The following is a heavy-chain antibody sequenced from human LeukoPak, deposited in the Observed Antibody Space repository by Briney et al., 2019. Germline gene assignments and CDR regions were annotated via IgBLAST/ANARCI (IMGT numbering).Heavy chain of an antibody. Sequence: GSLRLSCAASGFTFSSYGMHWVRQAPGKGLEWVAFIRYDGGNKYYADSVKGRFTISRDNSKNTLYLQMNSLRAEDTAVYYCAKDVTMVRGVIIYNLLDYWGQGTLVTVSS. J-gene: IGHJ4*02. V-gene: IGHV3-30*02. CDR3: AKDVTMVRGVIIYNLLDY. CDR1: GFTFSSYG. D-gene: IGHD3-10*01. CDR2: IRYDGGNK.